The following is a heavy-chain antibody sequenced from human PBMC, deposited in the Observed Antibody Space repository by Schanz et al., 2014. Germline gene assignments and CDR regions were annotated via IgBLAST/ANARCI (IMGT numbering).Heavy chain of an antibody. CDR3: ARELPGVVAFDF. Sequence: EVQLLESGGGLIQPGGSLRLSCAASGFIFGSSVMAWVRQAPGKGLEWVSGITGASDHIDYAESVKGRFTISRDNSKNTMYLQINNLRADDTAVYYCARELPGVVAFDFWGQGTMVTVSS. D-gene: IGHD7-27*01. CDR1: GFIFGSSV. J-gene: IGHJ3*01. V-gene: IGHV3-23*01. CDR2: ITGASDHI.